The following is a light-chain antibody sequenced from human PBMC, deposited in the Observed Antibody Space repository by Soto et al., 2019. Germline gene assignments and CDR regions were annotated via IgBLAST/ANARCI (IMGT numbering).Light chain of an antibody. CDR3: QQYGSSPWT. J-gene: IGKJ1*01. CDR1: QRTANSY. CDR2: GAS. V-gene: IGKV3-20*01. Sequence: ISLTQSPDTLSLSAGERASLACVTSQRTANSYFAWSQQKPGQAPRPLISGASRRATGVPDRFSGSGSGTDFTLTISRLEPEDFAVYYCQQYGSSPWTFGQGTKVDI.